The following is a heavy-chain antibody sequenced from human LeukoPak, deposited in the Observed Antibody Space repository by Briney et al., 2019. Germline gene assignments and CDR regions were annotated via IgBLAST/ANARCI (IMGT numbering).Heavy chain of an antibody. CDR1: GYTLTGYY. CDR3: ARDTQTLNFDF. CDR2: INPKSGGT. Sequence: ASVKVSCKASGYTLTGYYMHWVRQAPGQGLEWMGWINPKSGGTKYAQKFQGRATMTRDTSINTAYMELSSLRSDDTAVYYCARDTQTLNFDFWGQGTRVTVSS. V-gene: IGHV1-2*02. J-gene: IGHJ4*02.